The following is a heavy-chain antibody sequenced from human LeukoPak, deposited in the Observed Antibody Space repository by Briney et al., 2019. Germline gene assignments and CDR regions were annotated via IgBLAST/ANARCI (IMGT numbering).Heavy chain of an antibody. J-gene: IGHJ2*01. CDR2: VSAFKDNT. V-gene: IGHV1-18*01. CDR3: VRLTTNNWVSGYDPQGYFDL. CDR1: DDNFIKYG. D-gene: IGHD5-12*01. Sequence: GASVKVSCKAPDDNFIKYGFTWVRQAPGQGRECMGWVSAFKDNTNYIERLRGRVTMTTETSTNTAYMALRGLRSDDTAMYYCVRLTTNNWVSGYDPQGYFDLWGRGTLVTVSS.